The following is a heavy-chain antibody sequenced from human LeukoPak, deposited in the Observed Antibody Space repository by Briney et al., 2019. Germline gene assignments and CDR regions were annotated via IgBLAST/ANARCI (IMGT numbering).Heavy chain of an antibody. Sequence: GGSLRLSCAASGFSFSTYIMNWVRQAPGKGLERVAIINSGGSVTYYADSVRGRFTISRDNAKNSLYLQMNSLRDEDTAVYYCVRDNDDYKDDDFVYAFDIWGQGTMVTVSS. D-gene: IGHD4-17*01. J-gene: IGHJ3*02. CDR3: VRDNDDYKDDDFVYAFDI. CDR2: INSGGSVT. CDR1: GFSFSTYI. V-gene: IGHV3-48*02.